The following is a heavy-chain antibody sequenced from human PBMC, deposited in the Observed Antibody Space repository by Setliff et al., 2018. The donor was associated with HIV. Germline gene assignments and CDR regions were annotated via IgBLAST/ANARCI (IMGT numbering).Heavy chain of an antibody. D-gene: IGHD3-3*01. J-gene: IGHJ4*02. CDR3: ARGRKIAYYDFWSGYSPEDY. V-gene: IGHV4-31*02. Sequence: SETLSLTCTVSGGSISSGGNYWSWIRQYPGKGLEWIGYIYYTGSTYYNPSLKSRVTISVDTSKNQFSLKLSAVTAADTAVYYCARGRKIAYYDFWSGYSPEDYWGQGTLVTVSS. CDR1: GGSISSGGNY. CDR2: IYYTGST.